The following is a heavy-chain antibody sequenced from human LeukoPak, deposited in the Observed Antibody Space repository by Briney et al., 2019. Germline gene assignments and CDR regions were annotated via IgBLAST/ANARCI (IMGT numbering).Heavy chain of an antibody. D-gene: IGHD1-26*01. CDR1: GYTFTSYY. Sequence: GASVEVSCKASGYTFTSYYMHWVRQAPGQGLEWMGIINPSGGSTSYAQKFQGRVTMTRDMSTSTVYMELSSLRSEDTAVYYCARVRGVGATYFDYWGQGTLVTVSS. CDR2: INPSGGST. J-gene: IGHJ4*02. CDR3: ARVRGVGATYFDY. V-gene: IGHV1-46*01.